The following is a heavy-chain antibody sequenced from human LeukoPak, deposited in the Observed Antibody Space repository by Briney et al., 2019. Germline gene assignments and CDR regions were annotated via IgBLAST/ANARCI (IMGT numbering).Heavy chain of an antibody. V-gene: IGHV3-23*01. J-gene: IGHJ4*02. CDR2: ISSTGVTT. CDR1: GFTFGNYA. D-gene: IGHD2-2*01. CDR3: ARDVSVLPAAVFEY. Sequence: GGSLRLSCTGSGFTFGNYAMNWVRQAPGKGLEWVSGISSTGVTTQYADSVRGRLTISRDNSKETLYLQMSHLTAEDTAVYYCARDVSVLPAAVFEYWGQGTLVTVSS.